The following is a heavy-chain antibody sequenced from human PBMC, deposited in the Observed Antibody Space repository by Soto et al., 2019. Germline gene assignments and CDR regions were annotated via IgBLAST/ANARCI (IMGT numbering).Heavy chain of an antibody. V-gene: IGHV1-69*02. Sequence: QVQLVQSGAEVKKPGSSVKVSCKASGGTFSSYTISWVRQAPGQGLEWMGRIIPILGIANYAQKFQGRVTITADKSTSTAYMELSSLRSEDTAVYYGHYDSSGSAFDYWGQGTLVTVSS. CDR1: GGTFSSYT. D-gene: IGHD3-22*01. J-gene: IGHJ4*02. CDR3: HYDSSGSAFDY. CDR2: IIPILGIA.